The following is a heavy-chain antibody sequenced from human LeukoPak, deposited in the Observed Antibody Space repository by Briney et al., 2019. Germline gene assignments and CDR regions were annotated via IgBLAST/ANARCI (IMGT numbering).Heavy chain of an antibody. D-gene: IGHD3-16*01. CDR2: IIPIFGIA. CDR1: GYTFSSYA. CDR3: AHIGVGEYDYGMDV. Sequence: SVKVSCKASGYTFSSYAINWVRQAPGQGLEWMGRIIPIFGIANYAQKFQGRVTITADKSTRPAYMGLSSLRSEDTAVNYWAHIGVGEYDYGMDVWGQGTTVTVSS. J-gene: IGHJ6*02. V-gene: IGHV1-69*04.